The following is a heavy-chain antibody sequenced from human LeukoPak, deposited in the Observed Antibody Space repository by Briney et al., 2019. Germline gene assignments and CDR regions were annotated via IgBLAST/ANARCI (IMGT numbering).Heavy chain of an antibody. Sequence: SVKVSCKASGGTFSSYAISWVRQAPGQGLEWMGGIIPIFGTANYAQKFQGRVTITADESTSTAYMELSSLRSEDTAVYYCARDVVVVPAAMIHWFDPWGQGTLVTVSS. CDR1: GGTFSSYA. V-gene: IGHV1-69*13. J-gene: IGHJ5*02. D-gene: IGHD2-2*01. CDR3: ARDVVVVPAAMIHWFDP. CDR2: IIPIFGTA.